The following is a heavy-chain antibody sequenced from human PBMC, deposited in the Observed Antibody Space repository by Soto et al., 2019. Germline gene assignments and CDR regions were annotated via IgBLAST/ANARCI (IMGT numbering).Heavy chain of an antibody. CDR2: MNPNSGNT. V-gene: IGHV1-8*01. Sequence: ASVKVSCKASGYTFTSYDINWVRQATGQGLEWMGWMNPNSGNTGYAQKFQGRVTMTRNTSISTAYMELSSLRSEDTAVYYCASSGRGGHYDYGMDVWVQGTTVTVCS. D-gene: IGHD1-1*01. CDR3: ASSGRGGHYDYGMDV. J-gene: IGHJ6*02. CDR1: GYTFTSYD.